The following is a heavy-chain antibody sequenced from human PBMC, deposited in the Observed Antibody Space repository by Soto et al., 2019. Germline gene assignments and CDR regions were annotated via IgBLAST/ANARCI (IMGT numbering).Heavy chain of an antibody. D-gene: IGHD3-10*01. V-gene: IGHV4-59*02. CDR3: GRGPYNGVLH. CDR1: GGSVSSYD. J-gene: IGHJ4*02. CDR2: VYYNGNT. Sequence: SETLSLTCSVSGGSVSSYDWSWIRQPPGKGLEWIGYVYYNGNTNYNPSLKSRVTISVDTSRNQFSLRLSSVTAADTAVYYCGRGPYNGVLHWGQGTLVTVSS.